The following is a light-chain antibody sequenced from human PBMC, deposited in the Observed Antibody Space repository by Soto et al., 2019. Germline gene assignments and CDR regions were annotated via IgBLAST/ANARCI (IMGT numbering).Light chain of an antibody. CDR3: QQYYSTPLT. Sequence: DIVMTQSPDSLAVSLGERATINCKSSQSVLYSSNNKNYLAWYQQKPGQPPKLLIYWASTRESGVPDRFSGSGSGTDFTLTSSSLQAEDVAGYYCQQYYSTPLTFGGGTKVEIK. V-gene: IGKV4-1*01. J-gene: IGKJ4*01. CDR1: QSVLYSSNNKNY. CDR2: WAS.